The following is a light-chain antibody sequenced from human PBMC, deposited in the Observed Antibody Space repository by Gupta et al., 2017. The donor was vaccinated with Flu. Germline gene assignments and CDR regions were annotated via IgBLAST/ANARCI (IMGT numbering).Light chain of an antibody. V-gene: IGLV1-44*01. CDR1: SFNTGSNS. CDR3: SAWDNRLYGWV. CDR2: SDE. J-gene: IGLJ3*02. Sequence: SGTPGQRVTISCSGDSFNTGSNSVNWYQQLPGSAPQLLIHSDEARPSGVPDRFSGSKSGTSASLAISGLQSEDEADYFCSAWDNRLYGWVFGGGTKLTVL.